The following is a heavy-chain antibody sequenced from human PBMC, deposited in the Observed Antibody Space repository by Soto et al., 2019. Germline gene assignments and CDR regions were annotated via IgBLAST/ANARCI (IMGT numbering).Heavy chain of an antibody. CDR2: ISSSSSSK. Sequence: GGSLRLSCAASRFTFSKYRMNWVRQAPGKGLEWVSYISSSSSSKFYADSVKGRFTISRDNAKNTLYLQMNSLRAEDTAVYYCAKDQGSSWYEIDYWGQGTLVTVSS. CDR3: AKDQGSSWYEIDY. V-gene: IGHV3-21*04. D-gene: IGHD6-13*01. CDR1: RFTFSKYR. J-gene: IGHJ4*02.